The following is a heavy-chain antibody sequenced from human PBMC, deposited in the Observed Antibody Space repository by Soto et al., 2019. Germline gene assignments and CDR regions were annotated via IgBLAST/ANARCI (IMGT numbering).Heavy chain of an antibody. CDR3: AKDSPPGDSSSWYDYYYYYYGMDV. Sequence: SVKVSCKASGGTFSSYTISWVRQAPGQGLEWMGRIIPILGIANYAQKFQGRVTITADKSTSTAYMELSSLRSEDTAVYYCAKDSPPGDSSSWYDYYYYYYGMDVWGQGTTVTVSS. D-gene: IGHD6-13*01. J-gene: IGHJ6*02. CDR1: GGTFSSYT. CDR2: IIPILGIA. V-gene: IGHV1-69*04.